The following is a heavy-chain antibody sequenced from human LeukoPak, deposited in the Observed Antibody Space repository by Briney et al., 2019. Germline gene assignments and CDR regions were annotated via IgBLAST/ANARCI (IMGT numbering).Heavy chain of an antibody. CDR2: IHHSGGI. Sequence: SGTLSLTCAVSGDSISSDIWWNWVRQPPGKGLEWIGEIHHSGGINYNPSLKSRVTISLDKSKNQFSLELNSVTAADTAVYYCARHMSSSWYFSWGQGTLVTVSS. CDR1: GDSISSDIW. J-gene: IGHJ5*02. CDR3: ARHMSSSWYFS. D-gene: IGHD6-13*01. V-gene: IGHV4-4*02.